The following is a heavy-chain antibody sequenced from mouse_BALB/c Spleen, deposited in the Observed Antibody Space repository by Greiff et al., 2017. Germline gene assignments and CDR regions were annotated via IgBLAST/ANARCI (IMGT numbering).Heavy chain of an antibody. CDR3: ARASTMITTQGVYFDY. Sequence: VQLQQSGPELMKPGASVKISCKASGYSFTSYYMHWVKQSHGKSLEWIGYIDPFNGGTSYNQKFKGKATLTVDKSSSTAYMHLSSLTSEDSAVYYCARASTMITTQGVYFDYWGQGTTLTVSS. J-gene: IGHJ2*01. CDR2: IDPFNGGT. D-gene: IGHD2-4*01. CDR1: GYSFTSYY. V-gene: IGHV1S135*01.